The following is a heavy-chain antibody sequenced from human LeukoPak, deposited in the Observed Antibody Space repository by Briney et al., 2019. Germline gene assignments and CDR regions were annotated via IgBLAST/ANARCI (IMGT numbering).Heavy chain of an antibody. J-gene: IGHJ4*02. Sequence: SETLSLTCAVYGGSFSGYYWSWIRQPPGKGLEWLGEINHSGSTNYNPSLKSRVTISVDTSKNQFSLKLSSVTAADTAVYYCARGVYDFWSGYYPTPIDYWGQGTLVTVSS. CDR3: ARGVYDFWSGYYPTPIDY. CDR2: INHSGST. D-gene: IGHD3-3*01. CDR1: GGSFSGYY. V-gene: IGHV4-34*01.